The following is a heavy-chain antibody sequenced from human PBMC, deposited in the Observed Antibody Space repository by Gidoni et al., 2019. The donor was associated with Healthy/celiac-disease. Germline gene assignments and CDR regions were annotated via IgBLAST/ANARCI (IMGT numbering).Heavy chain of an antibody. CDR3: ARGPGNYDFWSGYYAYYYYYMDV. J-gene: IGHJ6*03. CDR2: IWYDGINK. Sequence: QVQLVESGGGVVQPGRSVSLSCAAPGFNFSRYGMPWVRKAPGKGLEWVAVIWYDGINKYYADSWKGRFTISRDNSKNTLYLQMNSLRAEDTAVYYCARGPGNYDFWSGYYAYYYYYMDVWGKGTTVTVSS. V-gene: IGHV3-33*01. D-gene: IGHD3-3*01. CDR1: GFNFSRYG.